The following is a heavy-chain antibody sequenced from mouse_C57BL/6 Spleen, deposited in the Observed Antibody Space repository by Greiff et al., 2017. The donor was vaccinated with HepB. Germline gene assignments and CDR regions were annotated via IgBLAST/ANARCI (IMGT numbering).Heavy chain of an antibody. CDR2: INPSTGGT. Sequence: EVKLQQSGPELVKPGASVKISCKASGYSFTGYYMNWVKQSPEKSLEWIGEINPSTGGTTYNQKFKAKATLTVDKSSSTAYMQLKSLTSEDSAVYYCASREGFAYWGQGTLVTVSA. CDR1: GYSFTGYY. J-gene: IGHJ3*01. CDR3: ASREGFAY. V-gene: IGHV1-42*01.